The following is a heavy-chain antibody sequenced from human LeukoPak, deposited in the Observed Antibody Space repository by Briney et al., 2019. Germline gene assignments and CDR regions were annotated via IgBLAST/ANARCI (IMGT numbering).Heavy chain of an antibody. Sequence: GGSLRLSCAASGFTFSSYGMHWVRQAPGKGLEWVAFIRYDGSNKYYADSVKGRFTISRDNAKNSLYLQMNSLRAEDTAVYYCAREEGAATSYWGQGTLVTVSS. CDR1: GFTFSSYG. J-gene: IGHJ4*02. D-gene: IGHD2-15*01. CDR3: AREEGAATSY. V-gene: IGHV3-30*02. CDR2: IRYDGSNK.